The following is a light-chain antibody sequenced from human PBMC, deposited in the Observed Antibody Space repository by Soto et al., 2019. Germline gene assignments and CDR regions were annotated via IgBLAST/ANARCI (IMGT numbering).Light chain of an antibody. V-gene: IGLV6-57*01. Sequence: FMLTQPHSVSGSPGKTVTISCTRSSGNIVSNYVQWYQQRPGSSPTTVIFEDADRPSGVPDRFSASLDTSTNSSSLTISGLNPEDEADYYCQSYDADILIFGGGTKLTVL. CDR2: EDA. J-gene: IGLJ2*01. CDR3: QSYDADILI. CDR1: SGNIVSNY.